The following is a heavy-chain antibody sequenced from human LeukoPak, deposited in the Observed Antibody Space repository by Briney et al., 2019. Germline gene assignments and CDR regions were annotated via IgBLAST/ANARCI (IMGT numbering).Heavy chain of an antibody. CDR1: GFTFSSYW. J-gene: IGHJ6*03. V-gene: IGHV3-7*01. CDR2: IKQDGSEK. D-gene: IGHD3-10*01. CDR3: ARESDRIVRRPNYYYYYYMDV. Sequence: GGSLRLSCAASGFTFSSYWMSWVRQAPGKGLEWVANIKQDGSEKYYVDSVKGRFTISRDNAKNSLYLQMNSLRAEDTAVYYCARESDRIVRRPNYYYYYYMDVWGKGTTVTVSS.